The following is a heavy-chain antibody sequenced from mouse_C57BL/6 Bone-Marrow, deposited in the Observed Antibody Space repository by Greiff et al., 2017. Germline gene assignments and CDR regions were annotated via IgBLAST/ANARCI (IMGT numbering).Heavy chain of an antibody. CDR1: GYTFTSYG. Sequence: VMLVESGAELARPGASVKLSCKASGYTFTSYGISWVKQRTGQGLEWIGEIYPRSGNTYYNEKFKGKATLTADKSSSTAYMELRSLTSEDSAVYFCARRETAQPYYFDYWGQGTTLTVSS. D-gene: IGHD3-2*02. J-gene: IGHJ2*01. CDR2: IYPRSGNT. CDR3: ARRETAQPYYFDY. V-gene: IGHV1-81*01.